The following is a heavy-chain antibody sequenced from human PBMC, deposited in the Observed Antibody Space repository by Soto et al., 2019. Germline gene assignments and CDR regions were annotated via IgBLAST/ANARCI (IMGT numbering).Heavy chain of an antibody. CDR1: GFIFSNYA. J-gene: IGHJ4*02. Sequence: GGSLRLSCAASGFIFSNYAMSWVRQAPGKGLEWVSAIGGNGADTYYADSVKGRFTISRDNSKNTLYLQMNSLRAEDTAVYFCAIPSGLTVTGPDYWGQGTLVTVS. CDR2: IGGNGADT. CDR3: AIPSGLTVTGPDY. D-gene: IGHD6-19*01. V-gene: IGHV3-23*01.